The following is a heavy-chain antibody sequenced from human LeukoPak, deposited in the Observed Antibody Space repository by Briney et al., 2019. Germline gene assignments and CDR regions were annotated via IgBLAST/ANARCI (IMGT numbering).Heavy chain of an antibody. V-gene: IGHV4-59*01. J-gene: IGHJ4*02. CDR3: ARGPPSAAIAYSSSWYFDY. Sequence: PSETLSLTCTVSGGSISSYYWSWIRQPPGKGLEWIGYIYYSGSTNYNPSLKSRVTISVDTSKNQFSLKLSSVTAADTAVYYCARGPPSAAIAYSSSWYFDYWGQGTLVTVSS. CDR2: IYYSGST. CDR1: GGSISSYY. D-gene: IGHD6-13*01.